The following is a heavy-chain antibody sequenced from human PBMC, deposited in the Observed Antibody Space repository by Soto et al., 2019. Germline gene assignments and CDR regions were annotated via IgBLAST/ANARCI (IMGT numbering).Heavy chain of an antibody. CDR1: GFSFNRYF. CDR3: VKASGGGWPYYFDS. Sequence: GSMRLSCAASGFSFNRYFMAWVRQVPGKGLEWVSAMRGDGYTTYYGDSMKGRCTISRVNSENTVFLQMNSLRAEDSGLYFCVKASGGGWPYYFDSWGQGTLVTSPQ. CDR2: MRGDGYTT. V-gene: IGHV3-23*01. J-gene: IGHJ4*02. D-gene: IGHD2-15*01.